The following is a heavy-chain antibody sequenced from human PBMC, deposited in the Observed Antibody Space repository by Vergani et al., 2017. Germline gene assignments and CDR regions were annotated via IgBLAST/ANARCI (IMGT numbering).Heavy chain of an antibody. CDR2: ISGSGGST. J-gene: IGHJ4*02. CDR1: GFTFSSYD. CDR3: VKDSSSFYFDY. Sequence: EVQLLESGGGLVQPGGSLRLSCAASGFTFSSYDMNWVRQAPGKGLEWVSAISGSGGSTYYADSVKGRFTISRDNSKNTLYLQMNSLRAEDTAVYYCVKDSSSFYFDYWGQGTLVTGSS. V-gene: IGHV3-23*01. D-gene: IGHD6-6*01.